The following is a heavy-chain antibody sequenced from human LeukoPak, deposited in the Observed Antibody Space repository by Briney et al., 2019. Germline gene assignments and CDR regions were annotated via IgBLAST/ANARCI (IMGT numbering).Heavy chain of an antibody. J-gene: IGHJ4*02. V-gene: IGHV3-23*01. Sequence: PGGSLRLSCAASGFTFSTYAMSWVRQAPGKGLEWVAGFDGIDGTTHYADSVKGRFTISRDNAKNTVYLQMNSLRAEDTAVYYCARDRGYVPDYWGRGTLVTVSS. CDR1: GFTFSTYA. D-gene: IGHD5-12*01. CDR2: FDGIDGTT. CDR3: ARDRGYVPDY.